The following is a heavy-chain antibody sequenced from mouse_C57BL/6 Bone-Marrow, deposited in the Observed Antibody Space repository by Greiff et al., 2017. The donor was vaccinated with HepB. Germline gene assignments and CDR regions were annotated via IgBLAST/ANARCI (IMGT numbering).Heavy chain of an antibody. V-gene: IGHV1-15*01. CDR1: GYTFTDYE. Sequence: SGAELVRPGASVTLSCKASGYTFTDYEMHWVKQTPVHGLEWIGAIDPETGGTAYNQKFKGKAILTADKSSSTAYMELRSLTSEDSAVYYCTRGDYYGSSPWFAYWGQGTLVTVSA. CDR3: TRGDYYGSSPWFAY. J-gene: IGHJ3*01. CDR2: IDPETGGT. D-gene: IGHD1-1*01.